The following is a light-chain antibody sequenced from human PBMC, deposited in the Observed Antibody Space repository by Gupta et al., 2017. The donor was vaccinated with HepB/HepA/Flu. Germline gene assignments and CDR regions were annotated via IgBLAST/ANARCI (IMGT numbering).Light chain of an antibody. J-gene: IGKJ2*03. Sequence: DIVVTQSPYSLAVSLGESPTIHCKSSQSVLYSANNENYLAWYQQKPGQTPKLRSAWASTRESGVPDRFSGSGSGTDFTLTSSSLQAEDVAIYYCQQHYSRPYSFGQGTKLEIK. CDR2: WAS. CDR3: QQHYSRPYS. V-gene: IGKV4-1*01. CDR1: QSVLYSANNENY.